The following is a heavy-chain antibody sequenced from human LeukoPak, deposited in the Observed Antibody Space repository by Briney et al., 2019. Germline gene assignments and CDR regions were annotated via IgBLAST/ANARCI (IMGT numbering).Heavy chain of an antibody. J-gene: IGHJ4*02. D-gene: IGHD6-6*01. CDR1: GGSFSGYY. CDR3: ARLGMYSSSYDY. Sequence: SEILSLTCAVYGGSFSGYYWSWIRQPPGKGLEWIGSIYYSGSTYYNPSLKSRVTISVDTPKNQFSLKLSSVTAADTAVYYCARLGMYSSSYDYWGQGTLVTVSS. V-gene: IGHV4-34*01. CDR2: IYYSGST.